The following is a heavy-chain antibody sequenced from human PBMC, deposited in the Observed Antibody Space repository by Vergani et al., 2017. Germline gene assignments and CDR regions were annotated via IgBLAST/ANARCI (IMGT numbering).Heavy chain of an antibody. V-gene: IGHV4-59*01. Sequence: QVQLQESGPGLVKPSETLSLTCTVSGGSICSYYWSWIRQPPGKGLEWIGYIYYSGSTNYNPPLKSRVTISVDTSKNQFSLKLSSVTAADTAVYYCARATTKQLATNWGQGTLVTVSS. CDR3: ARATTKQLATN. CDR2: IYYSGST. D-gene: IGHD6-6*01. CDR1: GGSICSYY. J-gene: IGHJ4*02.